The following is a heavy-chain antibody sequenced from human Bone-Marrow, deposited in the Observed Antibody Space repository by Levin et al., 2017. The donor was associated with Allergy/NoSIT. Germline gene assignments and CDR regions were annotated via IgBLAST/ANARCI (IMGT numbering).Heavy chain of an antibody. CDR2: INPSTGGT. CDR1: GYTFTGYY. Sequence: GASVKVSCKASGYTFTGYYMHWVRQAPGQGLEWMGRINPSTGGTNYAQKFQGRVTVTRDTSISTAYLELSSLRSDDTAVYYCARDSNVASAQRNCFDFWGQGTPVTVSS. CDR3: ARDSNVASAQRNCFDF. J-gene: IGHJ4*02. D-gene: IGHD4-11*01. V-gene: IGHV1-2*06.